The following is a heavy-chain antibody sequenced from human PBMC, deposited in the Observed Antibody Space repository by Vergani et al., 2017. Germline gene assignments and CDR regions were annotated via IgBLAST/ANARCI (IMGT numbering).Heavy chain of an antibody. CDR1: GGSISSGGYY. CDR3: ARDRSESLRELAVDI. J-gene: IGHJ3*02. CDR2: IYYSGST. Sequence: QVQLQESGPGLVKPSQNLSLTCTVSGGSISSGGYYWSWIRQHPGKGLEWIGYIYYSGSTYYNPSLKSRVTISVDTSKNQFSLKLSSVTAADTAVYYCARDRSESLRELAVDIWGQGTMVTVSS. D-gene: IGHD1-26*01. V-gene: IGHV4-31*03.